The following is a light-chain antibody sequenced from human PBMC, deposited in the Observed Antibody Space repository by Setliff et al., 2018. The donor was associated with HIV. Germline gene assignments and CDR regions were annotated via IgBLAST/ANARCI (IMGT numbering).Light chain of an antibody. CDR2: DVS. Sequence: QSALAQPASVSGSPGQSITISCTGTSXXVGTYNFVSWYQQHPGKAPKLMIYDVSNRPSGVSNRFSGSKSGNTASLTISGLQAEDEADYYCSSYRSTPLYVFGTGTKVTV. J-gene: IGLJ1*01. CDR1: SXXVGTYNF. CDR3: SSYRSTPLYV. V-gene: IGLV2-14*03.